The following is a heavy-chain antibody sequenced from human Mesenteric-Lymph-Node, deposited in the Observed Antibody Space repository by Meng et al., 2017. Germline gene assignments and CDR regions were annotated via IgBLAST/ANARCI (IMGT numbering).Heavy chain of an antibody. CDR1: GYTFTSYA. J-gene: IGHJ4*02. D-gene: IGHD1-1*01. V-gene: IGHV7-4-1*02. CDR2: INTNTGNP. Sequence: ASVKVSCKASGYTFTSYAMNWVRQAPGQGLEWMGWINTNTGNPTYAQGFTGRFVFSLDTSVSTAYMELSSLRSEDTAVYYCARVPHGYNYYFDYWGQGTLVTVSS. CDR3: ARVPHGYNYYFDY.